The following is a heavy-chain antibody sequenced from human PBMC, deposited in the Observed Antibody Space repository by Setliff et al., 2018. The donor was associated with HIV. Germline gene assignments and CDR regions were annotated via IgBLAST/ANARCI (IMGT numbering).Heavy chain of an antibody. CDR2: MNPNSGNT. Sequence: EASVKVPCKASGYTFTSYDINWVRQATGQGLEWMGWMNPNSGNTGYAQKFQGRVTITRNTSISTAYMELSSLRSEDTAVYYCARESEVGAGWYFDLWGRGTLVTVSS. CDR3: ARESEVGAGWYFDL. D-gene: IGHD1-26*01. CDR1: GYTFTSYD. V-gene: IGHV1-8*03. J-gene: IGHJ2*01.